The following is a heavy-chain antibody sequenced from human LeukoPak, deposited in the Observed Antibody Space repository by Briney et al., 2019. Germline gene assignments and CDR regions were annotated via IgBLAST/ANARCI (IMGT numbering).Heavy chain of an antibody. CDR2: ISSSSIYI. Sequence: GGSLRLSCAASGFTFSSHSMNWVRQAPGKGLEWVSSISSSSIYIYYADSVKGRFTISRDNAKNSLYLQMNSLRAEDTAVYYCAKAPGVLLWFGESLYYFDYWGQGTLVTVSS. CDR1: GFTFSSHS. CDR3: AKAPGVLLWFGESLYYFDY. D-gene: IGHD3-10*01. V-gene: IGHV3-21*01. J-gene: IGHJ4*02.